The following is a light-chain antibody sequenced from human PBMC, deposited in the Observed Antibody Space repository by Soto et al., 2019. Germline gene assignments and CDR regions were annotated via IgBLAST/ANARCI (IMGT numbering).Light chain of an antibody. CDR1: QDIRDD. J-gene: IGKJ4*01. V-gene: IGKV1-33*01. CDR3: QQFHNLPLT. Sequence: DIQMTQSPSSLSASVGDRVTITCLASQDIRDDLNWHQQKPGKAPTLLIYDASDLETGVASRFSGSGSGTEFILTITSLQPEDIAIYYCQQFHNLPLTFGGGTKVEIK. CDR2: DAS.